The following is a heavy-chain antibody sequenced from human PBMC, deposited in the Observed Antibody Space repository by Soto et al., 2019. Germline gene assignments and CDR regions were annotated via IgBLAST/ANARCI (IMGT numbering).Heavy chain of an antibody. D-gene: IGHD7-27*01. V-gene: IGHV3-23*01. CDR3: AKEVSLGSTVDLGY. J-gene: IGHJ4*02. Sequence: RQSPGKGLEWVSTISGSGGSTYYADAVNGLFTISRDNSMGTLYPKMKSLRVEDTAIYYCAKEVSLGSTVDLGYWGQGALVTVSS. CDR2: ISGSGGST.